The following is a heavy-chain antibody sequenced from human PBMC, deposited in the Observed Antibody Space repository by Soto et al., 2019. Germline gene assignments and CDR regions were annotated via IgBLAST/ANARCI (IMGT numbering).Heavy chain of an antibody. D-gene: IGHD3-10*01. CDR3: ARLLWSRGDWFDP. V-gene: IGHV4-59*08. CDR2: IYYSGST. J-gene: IGHJ5*02. CDR1: GGSISSYY. Sequence: QVQLQESGPGLVKPSETLSLTCTVSGGSISSYYWSWIRQPPGKGLEWIGYIYYSGSTNYNHSLKSRVTISVDTSKNQFSLKLSSVTAADTAVYYCARLLWSRGDWFDPWGQGTLVTVSS.